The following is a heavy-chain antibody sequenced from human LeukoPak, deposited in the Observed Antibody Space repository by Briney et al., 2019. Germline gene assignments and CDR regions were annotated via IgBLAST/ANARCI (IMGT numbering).Heavy chain of an antibody. CDR3: AKVQHSGSYSDY. Sequence: GGSLRLSCAASGFTFSSYSMNWVRQAPGKGLEWVSSISSSSSYIYYADSVKGRFTISRDNAKNSLYLQMNSLRAEDTALYYCAKVQHSGSYSDYWGQGTLVTVSS. V-gene: IGHV3-21*04. J-gene: IGHJ4*02. D-gene: IGHD3-10*01. CDR1: GFTFSSYS. CDR2: ISSSSSYI.